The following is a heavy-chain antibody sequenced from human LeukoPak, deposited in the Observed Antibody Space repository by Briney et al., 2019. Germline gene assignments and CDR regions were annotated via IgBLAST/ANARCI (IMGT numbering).Heavy chain of an antibody. Sequence: SETLSLTCTVSGGSISSGDYYWSWIRQPPGRGLEWIGYIYYSGSTYYNPSLKSRVTISVDTSKNQFSLKLSSVTAADTAVYYCARDGYSGYDFYYWGQGTLVTVSS. CDR1: GGSISSGDYY. V-gene: IGHV4-30-4*01. CDR3: ARDGYSGYDFYY. CDR2: IYYSGST. J-gene: IGHJ4*02. D-gene: IGHD5-12*01.